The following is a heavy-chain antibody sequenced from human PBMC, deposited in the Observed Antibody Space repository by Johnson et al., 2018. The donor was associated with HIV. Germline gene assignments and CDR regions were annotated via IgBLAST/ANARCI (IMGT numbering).Heavy chain of an antibody. Sequence: QVQLVESGGGLVQPGGSLRLSCTASGFAFSSYALHWVRQAPGKGLEWVAVISYDGRDAYYADSVKGRFTISRDNSKNTLYLQMNSLRAEDTAVYYCARERPRYAFDIWGQGTMVTVSS. CDR1: GFAFSSYA. CDR2: ISYDGRDA. V-gene: IGHV3-30*04. J-gene: IGHJ3*02. CDR3: ARERPRYAFDI.